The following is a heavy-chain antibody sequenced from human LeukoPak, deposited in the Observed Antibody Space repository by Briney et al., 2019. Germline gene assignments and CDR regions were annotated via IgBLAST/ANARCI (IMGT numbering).Heavy chain of an antibody. CDR3: ARAYDSSTWHWFDP. Sequence: SETLSLTCAVSGNSINSGYYWGWVRQPPGKGLEWAGSIYHTGITYYNPSLKNRVTISVDTSKNQFSLKLTSVTAADTAMYYCARAYDSSTWHWFDPWGQGTLVTVSS. CDR1: GNSINSGYY. J-gene: IGHJ5*02. D-gene: IGHD6-13*01. CDR2: IYHTGIT. V-gene: IGHV4-38-2*01.